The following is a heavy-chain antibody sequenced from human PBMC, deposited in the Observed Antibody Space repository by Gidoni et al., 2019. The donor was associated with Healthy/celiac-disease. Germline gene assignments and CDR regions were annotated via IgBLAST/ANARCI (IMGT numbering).Heavy chain of an antibody. V-gene: IGHV3-53*01. CDR1: GFTVSSNY. J-gene: IGHJ4*02. CDR3: ARSPHQTSYYFEY. Sequence: EVQLVASGGGLIQPGGSLRLSCAASGFTVSSNYMSWVRQAPGKGLEWVSVIYSGGSTYYADSVKGRFTISRDNSKNTLYLQMNSLRAEDTAVYYCARSPHQTSYYFEYWGQGTLVTVSS. CDR2: IYSGGST.